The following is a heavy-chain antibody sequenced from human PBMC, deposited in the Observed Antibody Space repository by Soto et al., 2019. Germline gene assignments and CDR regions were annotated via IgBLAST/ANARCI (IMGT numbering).Heavy chain of an antibody. V-gene: IGHV1-46*01. CDR2: INPSGGST. Sequence: QVQVVQSGAEVKKPGASVKVSCKASGYTFTNYYMHWVRQAPGQGLEWMGAINPSGGSTTYAQTFQGRVSMPRDTSTTTVYLELSSLRSEDTAVYYCAKDSSRGAYYYYAMDVWGQGTTVTVS. D-gene: IGHD3-10*01. CDR1: GYTFTNYY. J-gene: IGHJ6*02. CDR3: AKDSSRGAYYYYAMDV.